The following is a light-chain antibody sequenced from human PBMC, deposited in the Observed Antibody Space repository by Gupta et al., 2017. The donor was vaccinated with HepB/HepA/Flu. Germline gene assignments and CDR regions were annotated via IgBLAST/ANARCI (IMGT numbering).Light chain of an antibody. CDR3: QAWDSNTDVV. CDR1: KLGDRY. V-gene: IGLV3-1*01. CDR2: EDT. Sequence: SYELTQPPSVSVSPGQPASITCSGDKLGDRYACWYQQKPGQSPVLVIYEDTKRPSEIPERFSGSNSGNTATLTISGTQAMDEADYYCQAWDSNTDVVFGGGTKLTVL. J-gene: IGLJ2*01.